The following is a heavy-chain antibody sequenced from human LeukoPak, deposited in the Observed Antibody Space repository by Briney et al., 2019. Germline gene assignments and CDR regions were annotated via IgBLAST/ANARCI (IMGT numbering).Heavy chain of an antibody. Sequence: SETLSLTCTVSGGPTSSYYWSWIRQPAGKGLEWIGRIYTSGSTNYNPSLKSRVTMSVDTSKNQFSLKLSSVTAADTAVYYCASGRWDWFDPWGQGTLVTVSS. D-gene: IGHD6-13*01. J-gene: IGHJ5*02. CDR2: IYTSGST. V-gene: IGHV4-4*07. CDR3: ASGRWDWFDP. CDR1: GGPTSSYY.